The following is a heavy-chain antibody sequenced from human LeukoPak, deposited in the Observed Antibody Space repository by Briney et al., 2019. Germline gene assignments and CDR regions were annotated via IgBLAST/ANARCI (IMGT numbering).Heavy chain of an antibody. D-gene: IGHD6-13*01. V-gene: IGHV3-43*01. CDR3: AKDIGVGSSWFLHQPMDV. Sequence: PGGSLRLSCAASGFTFSSYSTNWVRQAPGKGLEWVSLISWDGGSTYYADSVKGRFTISRDNSKNSLYLQMNSLRTEDTALYYCAKDIGVGSSWFLHQPMDVWGKGTTVTISS. CDR2: ISWDGGST. J-gene: IGHJ6*03. CDR1: GFTFSSYS.